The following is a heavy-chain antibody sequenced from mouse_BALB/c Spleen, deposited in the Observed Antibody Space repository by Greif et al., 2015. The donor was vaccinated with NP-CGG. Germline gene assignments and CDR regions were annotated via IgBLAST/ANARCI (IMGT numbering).Heavy chain of an antibody. CDR3: ARDGNYWYFDV. CDR1: GFTFSDFY. V-gene: IGHV7-1*02. J-gene: IGHJ1*01. CDR2: SRNKANDYTT. Sequence: EVKLQESGGGLVQPGGSLRLSCATSGFTFSDFYKEWVRQPPGKRLEWIAASRNKANDYTTEYSASVKGRFIVSRDTSQSILYLQMNALRAEDTAIYYCARDGNYWYFDVWGAGTTVTVSS.